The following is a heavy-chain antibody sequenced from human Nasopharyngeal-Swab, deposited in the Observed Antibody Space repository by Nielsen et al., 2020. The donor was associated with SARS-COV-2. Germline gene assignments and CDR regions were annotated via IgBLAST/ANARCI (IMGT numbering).Heavy chain of an antibody. CDR2: ISGSGATT. Sequence: GESLKISCAASGFTFSSYAMSWVRQAPGKGLEWVSVISGSGATTYHADSVKGRFTISRDNSQNTVYLQMNNLRVEDTARYYCAKGVEQWLVAGNLFDPWGQGTMVTVSS. J-gene: IGHJ5*02. D-gene: IGHD6-19*01. V-gene: IGHV3-23*01. CDR1: GFTFSSYA. CDR3: AKGVEQWLVAGNLFDP.